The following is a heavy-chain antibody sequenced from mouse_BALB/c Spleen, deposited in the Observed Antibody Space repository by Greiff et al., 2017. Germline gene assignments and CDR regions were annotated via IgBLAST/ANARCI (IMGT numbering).Heavy chain of an antibody. D-gene: IGHD2-4*01. CDR3: AREEIYYDNDEGAAMDY. CDR2: ISSGSSTI. J-gene: IGHJ4*01. CDR1: GFTFSSFG. V-gene: IGHV5-17*02. Sequence: DVMLVESGGGLVQPGGSRKLSCAASGFTFSSFGMHWVRQAPEKGLEWVAYISSGSSTIYYADTVKGRFTISRDNPKNTLFLQMTSLRSEDTAMYYCAREEIYYDNDEGAAMDYWGQGTSVTVSS.